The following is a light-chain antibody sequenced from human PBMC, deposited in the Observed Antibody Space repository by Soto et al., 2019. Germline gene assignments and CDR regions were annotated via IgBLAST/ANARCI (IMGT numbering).Light chain of an antibody. CDR2: DVS. Sequence: QSALTQPRSVSGSPGQSVTISCTGTSSDVGGYNYVSWYQQHPGKAPKLMIYDVSKRPSGVPDRFSGSKSDNTASLTISGLQAEDEADYYCCSYAGNYTLVFGGGTKLTVL. J-gene: IGLJ2*01. V-gene: IGLV2-11*01. CDR1: SSDVGGYNY. CDR3: CSYAGNYTLV.